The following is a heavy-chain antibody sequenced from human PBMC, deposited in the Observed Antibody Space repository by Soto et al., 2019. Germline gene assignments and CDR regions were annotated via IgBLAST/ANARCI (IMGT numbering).Heavy chain of an antibody. J-gene: IGHJ4*02. CDR2: INAGNGNT. CDR1: GYTFTSYA. V-gene: IGHV1-3*01. CDR3: ARAPPGGPVTPFDY. Sequence: ASVKVSCKASGYTFTSYAMHWVRQAPGQRLEWMGWINAGNGNTKYSQKFQGRVTITRDTSASTAYMELSSLRSEDTAVYYCARAPPGGPVTPFDYWGQGTLVTVSS. D-gene: IGHD4-17*01.